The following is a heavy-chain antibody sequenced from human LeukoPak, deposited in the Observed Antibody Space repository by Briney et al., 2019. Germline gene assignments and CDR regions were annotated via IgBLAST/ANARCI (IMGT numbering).Heavy chain of an antibody. D-gene: IGHD3-22*01. Sequence: SETLSLTCTVSGGSISSGSYYWGWIRQPPGKGLEWIVYIYYSGSTNYNPSLKSRVTISVDTSKNQFSLKLSSVTAADTAVYYCAGGPVDSSGLDYYMDVWGKGTTVTVSS. CDR2: IYYSGST. CDR3: AGGPVDSSGLDYYMDV. V-gene: IGHV4-61*01. J-gene: IGHJ6*03. CDR1: GGSISSGSYY.